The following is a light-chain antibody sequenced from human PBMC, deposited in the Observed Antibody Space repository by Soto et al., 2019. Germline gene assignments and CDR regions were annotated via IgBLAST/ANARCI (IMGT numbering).Light chain of an antibody. J-gene: IGKJ4*01. Sequence: PGERVTLSCRASQSVSSSYLTWYQQKPGQGPRLLIYGASTRATSIPARFSGSGSGTDFTLTISSLQPEDFAVYYCQQDYNLPLTFGGGTKVEIK. CDR2: GAS. V-gene: IGKV3D-7*01. CDR3: QQDYNLPLT. CDR1: QSVSSSY.